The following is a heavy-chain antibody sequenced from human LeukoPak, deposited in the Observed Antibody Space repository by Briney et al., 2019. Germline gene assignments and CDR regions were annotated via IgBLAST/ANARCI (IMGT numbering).Heavy chain of an antibody. V-gene: IGHV1-46*01. CDR1: AYTFTSYY. CDR2: INPTGGST. D-gene: IGHD1-26*01. Sequence: GASVKVSCKAPAYTFTSYYMHWVRQAPGQGLEWMGLINPTGGSTGYAQKFQGRVTMTRDMSTSTDYMELSSLRSEDTAIYYCARDNSVGDNAWWFDPWGQGTLVTVSS. CDR3: ARDNSVGDNAWWFDP. J-gene: IGHJ5*02.